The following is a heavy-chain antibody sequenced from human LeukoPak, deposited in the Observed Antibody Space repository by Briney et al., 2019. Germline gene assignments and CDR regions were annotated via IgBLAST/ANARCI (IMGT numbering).Heavy chain of an antibody. V-gene: IGHV3-7*01. CDR3: ASDKIVGATKFDY. J-gene: IGHJ4*02. Sequence: GGSLRLSCAASGFTFSSYWMSWVRQAPGKGLEWVAYIKQDGSEKHYVDSVKGRFTISRDNVMNSLYLQMNSLRVEDTAVYYCASDKIVGATKFDYWGQGTLVTVSS. CDR1: GFTFSSYW. CDR2: IKQDGSEK. D-gene: IGHD1-26*01.